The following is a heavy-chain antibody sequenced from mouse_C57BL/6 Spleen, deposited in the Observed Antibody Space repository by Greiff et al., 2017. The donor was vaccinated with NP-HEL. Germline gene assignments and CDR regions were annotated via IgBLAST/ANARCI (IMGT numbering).Heavy chain of an antibody. CDR3: ASPPGWLPLTEAMDY. CDR2: IYPGSGST. D-gene: IGHD2-3*01. Sequence: QVHLQQPGAELVKPGASVKMSCKASGYTFTSYWITWVKQRPGQGLEWIGDIYPGSGSTNYNEKFKSKATLTVDTSSSTAYMQLSSLTSEDSAVYYCASPPGWLPLTEAMDYWGQGTSVTVSS. J-gene: IGHJ4*01. V-gene: IGHV1-55*01. CDR1: GYTFTSYW.